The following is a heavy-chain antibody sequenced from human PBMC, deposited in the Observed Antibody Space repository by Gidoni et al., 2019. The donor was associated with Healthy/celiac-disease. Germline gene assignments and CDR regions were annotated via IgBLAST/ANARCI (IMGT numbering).Heavy chain of an antibody. J-gene: IGHJ3*02. CDR1: VFTFSSYS. CDR2: ISSSSSYI. D-gene: IGHD5-12*01. Sequence: EVQLVESGGGLVKPGGSLRLSCAASVFTFSSYSMNWVRQAPGKGLEWVSSISSSSSYIYYADSVKGRFTISRDNAKNSLYLQMNSLRAEDTAVYYCARASEMATIIDAFDIWGQGTMVTVSS. V-gene: IGHV3-21*06. CDR3: ARASEMATIIDAFDI.